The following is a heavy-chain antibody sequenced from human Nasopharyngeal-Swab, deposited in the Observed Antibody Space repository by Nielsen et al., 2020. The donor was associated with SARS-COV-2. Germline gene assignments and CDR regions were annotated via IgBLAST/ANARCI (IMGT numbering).Heavy chain of an antibody. D-gene: IGHD1-26*01. J-gene: IGHJ3*02. V-gene: IGHV1-24*01. CDR3: ATRDPSIVGATTPYDAFDI. CDR1: GYTLTELS. CDR2: FDPEDGET. Sequence: SVKVSCKVSGYTLTELSMHWVRQAPGKGLEWMGGFDPEDGETIYAQKFQGRVTMTEDTSTDTAYMELSSLRSEDTAVYYCATRDPSIVGATTPYDAFDIWGQGTMVTVSS.